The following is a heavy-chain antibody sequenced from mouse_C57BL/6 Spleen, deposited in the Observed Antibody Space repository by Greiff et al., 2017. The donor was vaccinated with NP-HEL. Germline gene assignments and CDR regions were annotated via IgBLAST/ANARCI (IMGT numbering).Heavy chain of an antibody. V-gene: IGHV1-81*01. J-gene: IGHJ4*01. CDR1: GYTFTSYG. CDR2: IYPRSGNT. Sequence: QVHVKQSGAELARPGASVKLSCKASGYTFTSYGISWVKQRTGQGLEWIGEIYPRSGNTYYNEKFKGKATLTADKSSSTAYMELRSLTSEDSAVYFCAREGRPYAMDYWGQGTSVTVSS. CDR3: AREGRPYAMDY.